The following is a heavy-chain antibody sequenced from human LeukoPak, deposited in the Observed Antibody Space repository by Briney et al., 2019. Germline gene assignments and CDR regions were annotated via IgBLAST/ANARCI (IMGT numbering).Heavy chain of an antibody. CDR3: VRDEKGYYYDSSGYYWFDP. J-gene: IGHJ5*02. D-gene: IGHD3-22*01. CDR2: IYHSGST. CDR1: GYSISSNYH. V-gene: IGHV4-38-2*02. Sequence: SETLSLTCTVSGYSISSNYHWGWIRQPPGKGLEWIGSIYHSGSTYYNPSLKSRVTISVDTSKNQFSLKLTSVTAADTAVYYCVRDEKGYYYDSSGYYWFDPWGQGTLVTVSS.